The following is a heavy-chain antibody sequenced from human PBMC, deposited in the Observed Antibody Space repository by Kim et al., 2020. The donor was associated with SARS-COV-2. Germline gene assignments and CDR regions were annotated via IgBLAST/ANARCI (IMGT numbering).Heavy chain of an antibody. Sequence: SVKVSCKASGGTFSSYAISWVRQAPGQGLEWMGRIIPILGIANYAQKFQGRVTITADKSTSTAYMELSSLRSEDTAVYYCARDCSGGSCYRPSDYYYGM. D-gene: IGHD2-15*01. CDR2: IIPILGIA. V-gene: IGHV1-69*04. CDR3: ARDCSGGSCYRPSDYYYGM. J-gene: IGHJ6*01. CDR1: GGTFSSYA.